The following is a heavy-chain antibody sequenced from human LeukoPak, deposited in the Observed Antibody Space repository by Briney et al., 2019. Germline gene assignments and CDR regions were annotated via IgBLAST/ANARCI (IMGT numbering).Heavy chain of an antibody. D-gene: IGHD5-18*01. J-gene: IGHJ4*02. CDR2: IWYDGSNK. Sequence: GGSLRLSCAASGFTFCSYGMRWVRQAPGKGLQCVAVIWYDGSNKYYADSVKGRFTISRDNSKNTLYLQMNSLRAEDTAVYYCARDSRDTAMVGPDYWGQGTLVTVSS. CDR3: ARDSRDTAMVGPDY. V-gene: IGHV3-33*01. CDR1: GFTFCSYG.